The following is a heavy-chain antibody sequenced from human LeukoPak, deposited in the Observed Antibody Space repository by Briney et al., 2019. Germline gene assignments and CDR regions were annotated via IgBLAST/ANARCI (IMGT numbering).Heavy chain of an antibody. Sequence: SVKVSCKASGGTFSSYAISWVRQAPGQGLEWMGGIIPIFGTANYAQKFQGRVTITADESTSTAYMELSSLRSEDTAVFYCAGSTVTRLAEYFQHWGQGTLVTVFS. CDR3: AGSTVTRLAEYFQH. CDR1: GGTFSSYA. CDR2: IIPIFGTA. D-gene: IGHD4-17*01. J-gene: IGHJ1*01. V-gene: IGHV1-69*13.